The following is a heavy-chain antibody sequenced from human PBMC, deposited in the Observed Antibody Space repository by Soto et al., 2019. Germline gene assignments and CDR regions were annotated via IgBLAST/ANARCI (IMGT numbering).Heavy chain of an antibody. J-gene: IGHJ6*02. D-gene: IGHD2-2*01. V-gene: IGHV3-23*01. CDR1: GFTFSSYA. Sequence: EVQLLESGGGLVQPGGSLRLSCAASGFTFSSYAMSWVRQAPGKGLEWVSAISGSGGSTYYADSVKGMFTISRDNSKNTLYLQMNSLRAEDTAVYYCAKSPAAIPYGMDVWGQGTTVTVSS. CDR3: AKSPAAIPYGMDV. CDR2: ISGSGGST.